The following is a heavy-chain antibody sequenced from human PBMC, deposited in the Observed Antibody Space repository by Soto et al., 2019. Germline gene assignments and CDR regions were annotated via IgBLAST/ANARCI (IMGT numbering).Heavy chain of an antibody. CDR1: GGLFSSFA. J-gene: IGHJ4*02. V-gene: IGHV1-69*01. Sequence: QEQLVQSGAEVKKPGSSVKVSCKDSGGLFSSFAISWVRQAPGQGLEWMGGIIPVFGTTNDAQKFQGRDTITPDESTNTAYMELSSLRSDDTAMYYCARGGGPYVWFNEFWGQGTQVTVSS. CDR3: ARGGGPYVWFNEF. D-gene: IGHD3-16*01. CDR2: IIPVFGTT.